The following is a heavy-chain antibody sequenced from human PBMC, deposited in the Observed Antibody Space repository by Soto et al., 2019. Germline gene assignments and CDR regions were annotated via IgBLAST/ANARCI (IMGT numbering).Heavy chain of an antibody. V-gene: IGHV4-39*01. CDR1: GGSISSSSYY. Sequence: QLQLQESGPGLVKPSETLSLTCTVSGGSISSSSYYWGWIRQPPGKGLEWIGSIYYSGSTYYNPSIKSRVTISVDTSKNQFSLKLSSVTAADTAVYYCARLEGTMVRGVIIVGYWGQGTLVTVSS. D-gene: IGHD3-10*01. CDR3: ARLEGTMVRGVIIVGY. J-gene: IGHJ4*02. CDR2: IYYSGST.